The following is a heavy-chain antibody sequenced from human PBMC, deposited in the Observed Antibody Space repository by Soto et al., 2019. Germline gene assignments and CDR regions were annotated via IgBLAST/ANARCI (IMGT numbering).Heavy chain of an antibody. Sequence: SVKVSCKASGGGNLRDYRTTWVRRAPGQGLEWMGGIIPKLGSANYAQNFQGKVTVTADKSTNTAYMELRSLSSDDTAVYYCARGYSYGYFDYWGQGTLVTVSS. CDR2: IIPKLGSA. CDR3: ARGYSYGYFDY. D-gene: IGHD5-18*01. V-gene: IGHV1-69*10. J-gene: IGHJ4*02. CDR1: GGGNLRDYR.